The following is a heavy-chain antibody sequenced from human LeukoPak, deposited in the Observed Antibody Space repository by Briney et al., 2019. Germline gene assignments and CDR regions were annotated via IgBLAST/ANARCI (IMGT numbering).Heavy chain of an antibody. Sequence: SETLSLTCTVSGGSISSDNYSWGWIRQPPGKGLEWIGNMYYSGTTYYNAALMSRVTISIDTSKNQFSLKLRSVTAADTAVYYCATVHPPYMGAMDDWGQGTTVTVSS. D-gene: IGHD1-1*01. J-gene: IGHJ6*02. CDR3: ATVHPPYMGAMDD. V-gene: IGHV4-39*07. CDR2: MYYSGTT. CDR1: GGSISSDNYS.